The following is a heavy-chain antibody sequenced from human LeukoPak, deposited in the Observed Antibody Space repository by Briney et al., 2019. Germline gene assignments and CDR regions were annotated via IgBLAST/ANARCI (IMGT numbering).Heavy chain of an antibody. V-gene: IGHV4-39*01. CDR2: INHSGST. CDR1: AGSISSGSHY. J-gene: IGHJ4*02. D-gene: IGHD6-19*01. Sequence: PSQTLSLTCSVSAGSISSGSHYWTWIRQPPGKGLEWIGEINHSGSTNYNPSLKSRVTISVDTSKNQFSLKLSSVTAADTAVYYCARHGYSSGWKRPTHFDYWGQGTLVTVSS. CDR3: ARHGYSSGWKRPTHFDY.